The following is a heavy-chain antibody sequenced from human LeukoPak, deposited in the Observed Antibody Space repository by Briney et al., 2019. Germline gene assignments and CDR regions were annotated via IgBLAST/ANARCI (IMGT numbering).Heavy chain of an antibody. CDR2: ISGNAGST. D-gene: IGHD3-10*01. V-gene: IGHV3-23*01. CDR1: GFTFSSYA. J-gene: IGHJ4*02. CDR3: AKGDGPVSYVRKSSSASFDN. Sequence: PRGSLRLSCADSGFTFSSYAMSSVPQAPGKGLEWVSVISGNAGSTYYADSVKGRFTISRDNSKNTLYLQMNSLRAEDTAVYYCAKGDGPVSYVRKSSSASFDNWGQGTLVTVSS.